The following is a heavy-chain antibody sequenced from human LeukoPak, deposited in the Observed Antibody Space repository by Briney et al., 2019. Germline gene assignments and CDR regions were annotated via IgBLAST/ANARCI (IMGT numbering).Heavy chain of an antibody. V-gene: IGHV4-30-2*01. CDR1: GGSISSGGYY. Sequence: SQTLSLTCTVSGGSISSGGYYWSWIRQPPGKGLEWIGYIYHSGSTYYNPSLKSRVTISVDRSKNQFSLKLSSVTAADTAVYYCARESLIAAAGKGYWGQGTLVTVSS. CDR2: IYHSGST. D-gene: IGHD6-13*01. J-gene: IGHJ4*02. CDR3: ARESLIAAAGKGY.